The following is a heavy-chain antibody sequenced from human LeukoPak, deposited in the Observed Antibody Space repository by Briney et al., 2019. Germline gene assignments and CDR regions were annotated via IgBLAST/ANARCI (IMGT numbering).Heavy chain of an antibody. CDR1: GGSISSSSYY. D-gene: IGHD3-10*01. J-gene: IGHJ4*02. Sequence: PSETLSLTCTVSGGSISSSSYYWGWIRQPPGKGLEWIGSIYYSGSTYYNPSLKSRVTISVDTSKNQFSLKLSSVTAADTAVYYCARGRGFGELLYLDYWGQGTLVTVSS. CDR2: IYYSGST. V-gene: IGHV4-39*01. CDR3: ARGRGFGELLYLDY.